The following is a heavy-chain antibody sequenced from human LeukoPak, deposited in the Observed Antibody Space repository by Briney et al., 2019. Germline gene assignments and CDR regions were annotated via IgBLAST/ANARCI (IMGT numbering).Heavy chain of an antibody. V-gene: IGHV4-39*01. CDR3: VRQIYGDYGNWFDP. Sequence: SETLSLTXTVSGGSISSSSYYWGWIRQPPGKGLEWIGSTYYSGSTYYNPSLKSRVTISVDTSKNQFSLKLSSVTAADTAVYYCVRQIYGDYGNWFDPWGQGTLVTVSS. J-gene: IGHJ5*02. CDR1: GGSISSSSYY. CDR2: TYYSGST. D-gene: IGHD4-17*01.